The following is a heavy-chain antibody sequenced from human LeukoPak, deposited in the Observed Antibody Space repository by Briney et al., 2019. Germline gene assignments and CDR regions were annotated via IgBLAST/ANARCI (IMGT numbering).Heavy chain of an antibody. J-gene: IGHJ6*02. CDR3: ARLQWKQRHPNFYYYYGMDV. V-gene: IGHV4-59*08. Sequence: SSETLSLTCTVSGGSISPYYWTWIRQPPGKGLEWIGYIYYSGTTNYNPSLRSRVTISVDTSKNQFSLKLSSVTAADTALYYCARLQWKQRHPNFYYYYGMDVWGQGTTVTVSS. D-gene: IGHD1-1*01. CDR2: IYYSGTT. CDR1: GGSISPYY.